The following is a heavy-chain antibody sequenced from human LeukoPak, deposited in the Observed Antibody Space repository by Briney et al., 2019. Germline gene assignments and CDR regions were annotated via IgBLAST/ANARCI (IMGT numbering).Heavy chain of an antibody. D-gene: IGHD3-10*01. CDR1: GGSISSSSYY. Sequence: PSETLSLTCTVSGGSISSSSYYWGWIRQPPGKGLEWIGSIYYSGSTYYNPSLKSRVTISVDTSKNQFSLKLSSVTAADTAVYYCARGDGSGSYPYFDYWGQGTLVTVSS. CDR3: ARGDGSGSYPYFDY. J-gene: IGHJ4*02. CDR2: IYYSGST. V-gene: IGHV4-39*01.